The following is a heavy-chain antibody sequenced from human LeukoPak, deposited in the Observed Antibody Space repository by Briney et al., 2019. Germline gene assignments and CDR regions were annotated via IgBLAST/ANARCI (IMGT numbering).Heavy chain of an antibody. Sequence: SVKVSFKASGGTFITYAISWVRQAPGQWLGWMGRIIPFLGITNYAQKFQGRVTITADKSTNTAYMELSNLRSEDTAVYYCARAFLWSGLQSRPEPFDYWAREPWSPSPQ. CDR3: ARAFLWSGLQSRPEPFDY. D-gene: IGHD3-3*01. CDR1: GGTFITYA. V-gene: IGHV1-69*04. CDR2: IIPFLGIT. J-gene: IGHJ4*02.